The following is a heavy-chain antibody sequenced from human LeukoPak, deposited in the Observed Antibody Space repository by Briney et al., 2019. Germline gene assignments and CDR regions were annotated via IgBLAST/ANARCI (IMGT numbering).Heavy chain of an antibody. Sequence: ASARVSCKSSGYTFTSYDINWVRQATGQGLEWMGWMNPNSGNTGYAQKFQGRVTMTRNTSISTAYMELSSLRSEDTAVYYCARVAGYCSGGSCYSHFDYWGQGTLVTVSS. D-gene: IGHD2-15*01. CDR2: MNPNSGNT. J-gene: IGHJ4*02. CDR3: ARVAGYCSGGSCYSHFDY. V-gene: IGHV1-8*01. CDR1: GYTFTSYD.